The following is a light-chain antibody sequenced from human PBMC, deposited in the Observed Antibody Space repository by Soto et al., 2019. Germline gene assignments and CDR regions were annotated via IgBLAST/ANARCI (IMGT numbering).Light chain of an antibody. CDR2: DAS. V-gene: IGKV1-5*01. J-gene: IGKJ1*01. CDR1: QSVRSW. CDR3: QQSYTTPWT. Sequence: DIQMTQSPSTLSASVGYRVTITCRASQSVRSWLAWYQQKPGRAPKFLIYDASSLESGVPSRFSGSGSGTEFTLTISNLQPDDFATYYCQQSYTTPWTFGQGTTVEI.